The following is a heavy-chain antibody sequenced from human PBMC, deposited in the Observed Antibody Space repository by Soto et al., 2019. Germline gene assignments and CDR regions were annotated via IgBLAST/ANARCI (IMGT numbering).Heavy chain of an antibody. J-gene: IGHJ4*02. Sequence: QITLQESGPTLVKPTQTLTLTCTFSGFSFTTAGVAVGWIRQTPGGALEWLTLINYNDDRRFSPSLKTRLTITGDTSKNQVVLSLTNVDPGDTATYFCAHSDGGYEIIYFDFWGQGIPVTVSS. CDR1: GFSFTTAGVA. D-gene: IGHD5-12*01. CDR3: AHSDGGYEIIYFDF. CDR2: INYNDDR. V-gene: IGHV2-5*01.